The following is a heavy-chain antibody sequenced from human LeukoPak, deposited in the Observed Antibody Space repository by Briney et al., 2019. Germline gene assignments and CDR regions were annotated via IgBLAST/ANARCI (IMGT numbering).Heavy chain of an antibody. D-gene: IGHD3-22*01. CDR1: GYTFTGYY. CDR2: INPNSGGT. CDR3: ARDYYDSSGYLGYYYYGMDV. J-gene: IGHJ6*02. Sequence: ASVKVSCKASGYTFTGYYMHWVRQAPGQGLEWMGWINPNSGGTNYAQKFQGWVTMTRDTSISTAYMELSRLRSDDTAVYYCARDYYDSSGYLGYYYYGMDVWGQGTTVTVSS. V-gene: IGHV1-2*04.